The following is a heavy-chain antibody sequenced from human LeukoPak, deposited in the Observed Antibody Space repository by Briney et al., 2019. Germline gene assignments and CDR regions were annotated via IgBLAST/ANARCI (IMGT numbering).Heavy chain of an antibody. Sequence: SQTLSPTCVISGDSVSSNSAPWNWLRHSPTRGLQWLVRTYCRSKWYHEYALSVRSQITDKPDKSNNLSALQLNSVTPHDASVFLCARGRYGDHVSLVEYWGRGTVVTVSA. CDR1: GDSVSSNSAP. CDR3: ARGRYGDHVSLVEY. J-gene: IGHJ4*02. CDR2: TYCRSKWYH. V-gene: IGHV6-1*01. D-gene: IGHD1-14*01.